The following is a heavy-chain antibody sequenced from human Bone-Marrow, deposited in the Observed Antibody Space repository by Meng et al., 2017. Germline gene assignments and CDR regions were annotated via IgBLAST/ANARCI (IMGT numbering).Heavy chain of an antibody. CDR2: IDYSGGT. J-gene: IGHJ4*02. V-gene: IGHV4-59*08. Sequence: SETLSLTCTVSGGSISSDYWSWIRQPPGKVLEWIGYIDYSGGTNTKYDPSLKSRVTISVDTSKNQFSLRLTSVTAADTAVYYCARQDSGWHFDHWGQGTLVTVSA. CDR1: GGSISSDY. CDR3: ARQDSGWHFDH. D-gene: IGHD6-19*01.